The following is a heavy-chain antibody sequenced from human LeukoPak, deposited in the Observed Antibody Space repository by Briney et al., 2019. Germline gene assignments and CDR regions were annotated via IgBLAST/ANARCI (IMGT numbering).Heavy chain of an antibody. V-gene: IGHV4-34*01. CDR3: ARGTPYYDFWSGYLYYYYYMDV. J-gene: IGHJ6*03. D-gene: IGHD3-3*01. Sequence: PPETLSLTCAVYGGSLSGYYWSWIRQPPGKGLEWIGEISHSGSTNYNPSLKSRVTISVDTSKNQFSLKLSSVTAADTAVYYCARGTPYYDFWSGYLYYYYYMDVWGKGTTVTVSS. CDR2: ISHSGST. CDR1: GGSLSGYY.